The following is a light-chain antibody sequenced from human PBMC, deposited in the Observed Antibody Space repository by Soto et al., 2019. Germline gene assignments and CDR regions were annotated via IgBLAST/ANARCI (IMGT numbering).Light chain of an antibody. CDR1: SSDVGGYNY. V-gene: IGLV2-14*01. CDR2: EVS. CDR3: SSFRSGSTL. J-gene: IGLJ1*01. Sequence: QSVLTQPASVSGSPGQSITISCTGTSSDVGGYNYVSWYQQLPGKAPKLMIYEVSNRPSGVSNRFSGSKSGNTASLTISGLQAEDEADYYCSSFRSGSTLFGTGTKLTVL.